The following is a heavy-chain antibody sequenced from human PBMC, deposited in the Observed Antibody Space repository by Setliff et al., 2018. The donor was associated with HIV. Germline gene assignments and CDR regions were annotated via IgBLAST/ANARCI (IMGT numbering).Heavy chain of an antibody. J-gene: IGHJ4*02. CDR2: IYYSGST. Sequence: SETLSLTCTVSGGSTSTSGYYWGWIRQPPGKGREWIGSIYYSGSTYYNPSLKSRVTISVDTSKNQFSLKLSSVTAADTAVYYCASPASGGSSGQYHYWGQGTLVTVS. CDR1: GGSTSTSGYY. D-gene: IGHD6-19*01. V-gene: IGHV4-39*01. CDR3: ASPASGGSSGQYHY.